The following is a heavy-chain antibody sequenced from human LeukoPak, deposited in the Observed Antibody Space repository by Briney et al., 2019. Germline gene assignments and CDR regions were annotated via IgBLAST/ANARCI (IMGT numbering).Heavy chain of an antibody. Sequence: GGSLRLSCAASAFNFATNAMSCVRQTAGKGLEWVSALSGGGDITYYAASLKGRFTIPRDNSKDTLFLQMHSLRPGDTAVYYCVREDTPATANYWGQGTLVSISS. CDR2: LSGGGDIT. D-gene: IGHD2-21*02. V-gene: IGHV3-23*01. CDR3: VREDTPATANY. J-gene: IGHJ4*02. CDR1: AFNFATNA.